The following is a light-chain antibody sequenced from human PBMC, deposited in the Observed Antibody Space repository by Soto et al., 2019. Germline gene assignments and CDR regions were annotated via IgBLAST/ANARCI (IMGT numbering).Light chain of an antibody. V-gene: IGKV1-39*01. Sequence: DIQLTQSPSSLSASLGVRVTITCRASQSISSYLNWYQQKPGKAPKLLIYAASSLQSGVPSRFSGSGSGTDFTLTISSLQPEDFATYYCQQSYSTLITFGQGTRLEI. CDR3: QQSYSTLIT. CDR2: AAS. CDR1: QSISSY. J-gene: IGKJ5*01.